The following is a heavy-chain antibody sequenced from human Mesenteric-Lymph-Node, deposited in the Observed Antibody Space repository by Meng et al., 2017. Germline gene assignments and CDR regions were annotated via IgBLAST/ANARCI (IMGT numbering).Heavy chain of an antibody. V-gene: IGHV4-34*01. CDR3: ARGVLYDSGPYRFFNY. CDR1: GGSFSGYY. CDR2: VSHGGVT. J-gene: IGHJ4*02. Sequence: SETLSLTCAVYGGSFSGYYWNWIRQPPGKGLEWIGEVSHGGVTNYNPSRKSRVTISTDTSKNKFSLELNSATDADTDGYYSARGVLYDSGPYRFFNYWGQGTLVTVSS. D-gene: IGHD3-22*01.